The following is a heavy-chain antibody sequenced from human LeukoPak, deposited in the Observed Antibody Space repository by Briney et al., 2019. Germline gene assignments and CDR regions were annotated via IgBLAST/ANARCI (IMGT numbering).Heavy chain of an antibody. CDR1: GGSISSYY. J-gene: IGHJ4*02. V-gene: IGHV4-59*01. D-gene: IGHD1-26*01. Sequence: SETLSLTCTVSGGSISSYYWSWIRQPPGKGLEWIGYIYYSGSTNYNPSLKSRVTISVDTSKNQFSLKLSSVTAADTAVYYCASRLVGATYFDYWGQGTLVTVSS. CDR3: ASRLVGATYFDY. CDR2: IYYSGST.